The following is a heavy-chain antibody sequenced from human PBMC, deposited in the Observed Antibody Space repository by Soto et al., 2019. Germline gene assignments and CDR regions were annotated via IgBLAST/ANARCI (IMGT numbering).Heavy chain of an antibody. CDR2: IKQDGSEK. CDR1: GFTFSSYW. V-gene: IGHV3-7*03. Sequence: EVQLVESGGGLVQPGGSLRLSCAASGFTFSSYWMSWVRQAPGKGLEWVANIKQDGSEKYYVDSVKGRFTISRDNAKNSLYLQMNRLRAEDTDVYYCARDLSGSSGWLYYYYGMDVWGQGTTVTVSS. J-gene: IGHJ6*02. CDR3: ARDLSGSSGWLYYYYGMDV. D-gene: IGHD6-19*01.